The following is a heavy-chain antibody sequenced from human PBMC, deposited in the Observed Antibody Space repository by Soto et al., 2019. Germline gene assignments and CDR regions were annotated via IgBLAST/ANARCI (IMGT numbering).Heavy chain of an antibody. CDR3: ARRTRVGGDL. V-gene: IGHV4-39*01. D-gene: IGHD3-16*01. J-gene: IGHJ2*01. CDR1: GDSISSSSHY. Sequence: QLQLQESGPGLVKPSETLSLTCTVSGDSISSSSHYWGWIRQPPGKGLEWIGSIYYRGSTYYNPSLKXXVXIXXDTSKNQFFLKLSSVTAADTAVYYCARRTRVGGDLWGRGTLVTVSS. CDR2: IYYRGST.